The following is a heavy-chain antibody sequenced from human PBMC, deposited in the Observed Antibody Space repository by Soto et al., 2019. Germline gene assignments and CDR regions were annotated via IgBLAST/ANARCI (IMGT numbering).Heavy chain of an antibody. D-gene: IGHD2-2*01. CDR2: INHSGST. V-gene: IGHV4-34*01. J-gene: IGHJ6*03. CDR1: GGSFSGYY. CDR3: ARAPYCSSTSCPPSVYYYYYMDV. Sequence: QVQLQQWGAGLLKPSETLSLTCAVYGGSFSGYYWSWIRQPPGKGLEWIGEINHSGSTNYNPSLKSRVTISVDTPKNQFSLKLSSVTAADTAVYYCARAPYCSSTSCPPSVYYYYYMDVWGKGTTVTVSS.